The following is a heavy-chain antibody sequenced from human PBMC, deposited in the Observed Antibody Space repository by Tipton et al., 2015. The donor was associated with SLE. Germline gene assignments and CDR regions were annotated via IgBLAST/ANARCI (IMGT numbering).Heavy chain of an antibody. J-gene: IGHJ4*02. CDR1: GGSISSYY. D-gene: IGHD3-10*01. CDR2: IYYTGST. V-gene: IGHV4-59*08. Sequence: TLSLTCTVSGGSISSYYWSWIRQTPGKGLEWIGYIYYTGSTKFNPSLKSRVSISLDTSKNQFSLKLSSVTAADTAVYYCASLLGPQEGVQGVINEVDYWGQGTLVTVSS. CDR3: ASLLGPQEGVQGVINEVDY.